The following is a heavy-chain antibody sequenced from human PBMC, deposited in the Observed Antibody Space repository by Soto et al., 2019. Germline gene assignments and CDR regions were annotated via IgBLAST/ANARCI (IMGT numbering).Heavy chain of an antibody. Sequence: QVQLQESGPGLVTPSQTLTLTCSVSGGSISSGDYYWSWIRQPPGKGLEWIGYIYYSGSTYYNPSLKSRVTXXVXPXXNQFSLKLSSVTAADTAVYYCARGYTGYYYYGMDVWGQGTTVTVSS. CDR3: ARGYTGYYYYGMDV. V-gene: IGHV4-30-4*01. J-gene: IGHJ6*02. CDR1: GGSISSGDYY. D-gene: IGHD1-20*01. CDR2: IYYSGST.